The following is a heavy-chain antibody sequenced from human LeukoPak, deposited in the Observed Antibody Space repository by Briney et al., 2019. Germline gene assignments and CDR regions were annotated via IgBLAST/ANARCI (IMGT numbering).Heavy chain of an antibody. CDR3: AELGITMSGGV. CDR2: ISSSGSTI. Sequence: GSLRLSCAASGFTFSSYEMNWVRQAPGKGLEWVSYISSSGSTIYYADSVKGRLTISRDNAKNSLYLQMNSLRAEDTAVYYCAELGITMSGGVWGKGTTVTISS. J-gene: IGHJ6*04. D-gene: IGHD3-10*02. CDR1: GFTFSSYE. V-gene: IGHV3-48*03.